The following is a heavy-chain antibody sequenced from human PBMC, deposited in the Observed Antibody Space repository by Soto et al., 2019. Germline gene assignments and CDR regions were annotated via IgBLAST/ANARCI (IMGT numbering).Heavy chain of an antibody. CDR2: INWDDDK. Sequence: FAGLSLRNSGMCVSWSRQPPGKALESLALINWDDDKFYSTSLRTRLTISKDTSKNQVVLTMTNMAPVDTATYYCARITQGDYSWRDPRGPGTLVTVSS. J-gene: IGHJ5*02. CDR3: ARITQGDYSWRDP. CDR1: GLSLRNSGMC. V-gene: IGHV2-70*01. D-gene: IGHD4-17*01.